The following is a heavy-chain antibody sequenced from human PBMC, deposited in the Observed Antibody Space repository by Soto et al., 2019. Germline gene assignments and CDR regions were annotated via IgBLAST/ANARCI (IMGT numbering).Heavy chain of an antibody. D-gene: IGHD2-21*01. CDR2: VYYSGST. Sequence: SETLSLTCTVSGGSISSSSHYWVWIRQPPGKGLEWIGSVYYSGSTPYNASLKSRLTISVDTSKNQFSLKLRSVTAADTAVYYCARRVVVSDQNLSRYYSGMDVWGQGTTVTVSS. CDR3: ARRVVVSDQNLSRYYSGMDV. J-gene: IGHJ6*02. CDR1: GGSISSSSHY. V-gene: IGHV4-39*01.